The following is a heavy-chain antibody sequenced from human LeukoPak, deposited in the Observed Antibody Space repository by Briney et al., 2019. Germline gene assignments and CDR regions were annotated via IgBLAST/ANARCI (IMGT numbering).Heavy chain of an antibody. CDR3: AKDDSYGRFDY. V-gene: IGHV3-30*02. J-gene: IGHJ4*02. Sequence: GGSPRLSCAASGFTFSNYGMNWVRQAPGKGLEWVALIWSDGSNKFYADSVKGRFTISRDNSKNTLYLQMNSLRAEDTAVYYCAKDDSYGRFDYWGQGTLVTVSS. D-gene: IGHD5-18*01. CDR1: GFTFSNYG. CDR2: IWSDGSNK.